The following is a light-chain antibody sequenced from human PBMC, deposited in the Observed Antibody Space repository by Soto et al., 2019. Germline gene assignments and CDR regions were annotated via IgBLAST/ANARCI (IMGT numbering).Light chain of an antibody. CDR2: EVT. Sequence: QSALTQPPSASGSPGQSVTISCTGSSSDVGGYNYVSWYQQHPGKAPKLIIYEVTKRPSGVPDRFSGSKSDNTASLTVSGLQAADEADYYGSSYAGSDKFVLFGGGTKVT. V-gene: IGLV2-8*01. J-gene: IGLJ2*01. CDR1: SSDVGGYNY. CDR3: SSYAGSDKFVL.